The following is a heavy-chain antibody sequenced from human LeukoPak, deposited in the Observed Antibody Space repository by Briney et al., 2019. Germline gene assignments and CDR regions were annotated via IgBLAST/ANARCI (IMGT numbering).Heavy chain of an antibody. J-gene: IGHJ4*02. CDR3: ARVMVRGVIIPFKYFDY. CDR2: INHSGSA. D-gene: IGHD3-10*01. Sequence: PSETLSLTCAVYGGSFSGYYWSWIRQPPGKGLEWIGEINHSGSANYNPSLKSRVTISVDTSKNQFPLKLSSVTAADTAVYYCARVMVRGVIIPFKYFDYWGQGTLVTVSS. V-gene: IGHV4-34*01. CDR1: GGSFSGYY.